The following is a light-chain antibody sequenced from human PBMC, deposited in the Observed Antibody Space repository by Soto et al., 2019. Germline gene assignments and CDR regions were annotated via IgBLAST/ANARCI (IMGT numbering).Light chain of an antibody. CDR3: PQYNSYSS. J-gene: IGKJ1*01. V-gene: IGKV1-5*03. Sequence: DIQMTQSPSTLSASVGDRVTITCRASQRISTWLAWYQQKPGKAPKLLIYKASTLESGVPSRFSGSGSGTEFTLTISSLKPDDFANYYCPQYNSYSSFGQGTKVEIK. CDR2: KAS. CDR1: QRISTW.